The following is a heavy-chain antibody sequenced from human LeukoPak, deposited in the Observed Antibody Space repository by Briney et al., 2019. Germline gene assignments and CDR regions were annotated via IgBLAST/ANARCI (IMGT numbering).Heavy chain of an antibody. J-gene: IGHJ6*02. CDR1: GFTFSGHG. CDR2: ISYDGSNK. Sequence: GGSLRLSCAASGFTFSGHGMHWVRQAPGKGLEWVSVISYDGSNKYYADSVKGRFTISRDNSKNTLYLQMNSLRAEDTAVYYCAKDGCTNCYTTYYGMDVWGQGTTVTVSS. D-gene: IGHD2-2*02. CDR3: AKDGCTNCYTTYYGMDV. V-gene: IGHV3-30*18.